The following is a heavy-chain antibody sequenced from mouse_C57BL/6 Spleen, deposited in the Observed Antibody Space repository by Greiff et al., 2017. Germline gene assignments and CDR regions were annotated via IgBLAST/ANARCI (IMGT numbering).Heavy chain of an antibody. CDR1: GYAFTNYL. CDR2: INPGSGGT. J-gene: IGHJ1*03. V-gene: IGHV1-54*01. D-gene: IGHD4-1*01. CDR3: ARGLGYWYFDV. Sequence: QVQLQQSGAELVRPGTSVKVSCKASGYAFTNYLIEWVKQRPGQGLEWIGVINPGSGGTNYNEKFKGKATLTADKSSSTAYMQLSSLTSEDSAVYFCARGLGYWYFDVWGTGTTVTVSS.